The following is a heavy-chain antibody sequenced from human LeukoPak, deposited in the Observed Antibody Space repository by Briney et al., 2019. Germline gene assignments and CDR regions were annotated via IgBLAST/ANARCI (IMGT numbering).Heavy chain of an antibody. D-gene: IGHD3-3*01. Sequence: PGGSLRLSCAASGFTFSSNWMHWVRQAPGKGLVWVSQINSDGSSTNYADSVKGRFTISRDNAKNTLYLQMNSLRAEDTAVYYCARGSGSFDYWGQGTLVTVSS. CDR2: INSDGSST. J-gene: IGHJ4*02. CDR3: ARGSGSFDY. V-gene: IGHV3-74*01. CDR1: GFTFSSNW.